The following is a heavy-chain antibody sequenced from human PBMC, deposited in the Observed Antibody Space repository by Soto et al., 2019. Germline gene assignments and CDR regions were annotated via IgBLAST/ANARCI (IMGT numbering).Heavy chain of an antibody. V-gene: IGHV5-51*01. CDR1: GYSFTSYW. Sequence: GESLKISCKGSGYSFTSYWIGWVRQMPGKGLEWMGIIYPGDSDTRYSPSFQGQVTISADKSISTAYLQWSSLKASDTAMYYCARHILGGYDSYYFDYWGQGTLVTVSS. CDR2: IYPGDSDT. D-gene: IGHD5-12*01. CDR3: ARHILGGYDSYYFDY. J-gene: IGHJ4*02.